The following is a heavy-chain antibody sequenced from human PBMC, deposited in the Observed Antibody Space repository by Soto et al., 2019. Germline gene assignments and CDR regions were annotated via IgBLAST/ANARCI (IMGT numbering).Heavy chain of an antibody. Sequence: GGSLRLSCAASGFTVSSNYMIWVRQAPGKGLEWVSVIYSGGSTYYANSVKGRFTISRDNSKNTLYLQMNGLRAEDTAVYYCARKDSSSWYYYYGMDVWGQGATVTV. J-gene: IGHJ6*02. CDR1: GFTVSSNY. CDR3: ARKDSSSWYYYYGMDV. CDR2: IYSGGST. V-gene: IGHV3-66*01. D-gene: IGHD6-13*01.